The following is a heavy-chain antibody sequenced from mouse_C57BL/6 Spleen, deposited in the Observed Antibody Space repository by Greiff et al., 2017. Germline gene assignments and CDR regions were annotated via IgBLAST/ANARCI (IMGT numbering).Heavy chain of an antibody. J-gene: IGHJ4*01. Sequence: EVKLVESGGGLVKPGGSLKLSCAASGFTFSDYGMHWVRQAPEKGLEWVAYISSGSSTSYYADTVKGRFTITRDNAKNTLFLQMTSLRSEDTAMYYCAGGNYAMDYWGQGTSVTVSS. CDR1: GFTFSDYG. CDR2: ISSGSSTS. CDR3: AGGNYAMDY. V-gene: IGHV5-17*01.